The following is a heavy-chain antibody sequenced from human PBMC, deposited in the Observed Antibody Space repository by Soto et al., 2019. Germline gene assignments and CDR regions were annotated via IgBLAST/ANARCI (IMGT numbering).Heavy chain of an antibody. CDR3: VKAARCFGGQYFYN. D-gene: IGHD3-10*01. CDR2: INGKGDGT. Sequence: QPGGSLRLSCEASGFSAKYYAMTWVRQAPGKGLEWVSTINGKGDGTDYADSVKGRFMISRDNSKSTLYLHMSRLKFEDTDRYYCVKAARCFGGQYFYNWGQGTLVTVSS. V-gene: IGHV3-23*01. J-gene: IGHJ1*01. CDR1: GFSAKYYA.